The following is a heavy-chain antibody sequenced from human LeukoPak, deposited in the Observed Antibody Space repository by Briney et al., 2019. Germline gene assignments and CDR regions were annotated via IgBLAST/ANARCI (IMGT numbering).Heavy chain of an antibody. CDR1: GFTFSSYG. V-gene: IGHV3-30*18. CDR2: ISYDGSNK. CDR3: AKDLPLVAGPDY. J-gene: IGHJ4*02. Sequence: GGSLRLSCAASGFTFSSYGMHWVRQAPGKGLEWVAVISYDGSNKYYADSVKGRFTISRDNSKNTLYLQMNSLRAEDTAAYYCAKDLPLVAGPDYWGQGTLVTVSS. D-gene: IGHD6-19*01.